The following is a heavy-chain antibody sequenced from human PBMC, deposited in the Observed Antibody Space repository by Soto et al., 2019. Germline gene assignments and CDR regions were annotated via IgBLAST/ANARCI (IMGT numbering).Heavy chain of an antibody. V-gene: IGHV1-8*01. CDR1: GYTFTSYD. J-gene: IGHJ5*02. D-gene: IGHD2-2*01. CDR2: MNPNSGNT. Sequence: QVQLVQSGAEVKKPGASVKVSCKASGYTFTSYDINWVRHATGQGLEWMGWMNPNSGNTGYAQKFTGRVTMTRNTSISTAYMELSSLRSEDTAVYYCARGTYCSSTSCYQGPFDPWGQGTLVTVSS. CDR3: ARGTYCSSTSCYQGPFDP.